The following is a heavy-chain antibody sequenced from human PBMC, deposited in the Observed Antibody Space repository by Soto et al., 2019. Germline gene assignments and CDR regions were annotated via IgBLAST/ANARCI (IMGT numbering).Heavy chain of an antibody. J-gene: IGHJ4*02. V-gene: IGHV4-59*08. D-gene: IGHD3-10*01. CDR2: IYYSGST. CDR3: ARTYSYGRDYYFDY. Sequence: SETLSLTCTVSGGSISYYYWSWIRQPPGKGLEWIGYIYYSGSTNYTPSLKSRVTISEDTSKNQLSLKLSSVTAADTAVYYCARTYSYGRDYYFDYWGQGTLVTVSS. CDR1: GGSISYYY.